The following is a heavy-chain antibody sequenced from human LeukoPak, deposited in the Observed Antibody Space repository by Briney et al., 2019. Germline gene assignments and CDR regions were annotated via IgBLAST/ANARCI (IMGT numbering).Heavy chain of an antibody. J-gene: IGHJ4*02. CDR1: GYTFTSYG. V-gene: IGHV1-18*01. D-gene: IGHD6-19*01. CDR2: ISAYNGNT. Sequence: ASVKVSCKASGYTFTSYGISWVRQAPGQGLEWMGWISAYNGNTNYAQELQGRVTMTTDTSTSTAYMELRSLRSDDTAVYYCARDLPGAVAGTGGYWGQGTLVTVSS. CDR3: ARDLPGAVAGTGGY.